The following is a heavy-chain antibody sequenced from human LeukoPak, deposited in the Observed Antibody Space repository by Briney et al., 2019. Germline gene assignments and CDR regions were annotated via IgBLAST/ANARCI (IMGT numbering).Heavy chain of an antibody. V-gene: IGHV3-7*05. D-gene: IGHD6-6*01. Sequence: GGSLRLSCAASGFTFSSYWMSWVRQAPGKGLEWVANIKQDGSEKYHVDSVKGRFTISRDNAKNSLYLQMNSLRAEDTAVYYCARGGPSTYSSSSGFDYWGQGTLVTVSS. J-gene: IGHJ4*02. CDR2: IKQDGSEK. CDR3: ARGGPSTYSSSSGFDY. CDR1: GFTFSSYW.